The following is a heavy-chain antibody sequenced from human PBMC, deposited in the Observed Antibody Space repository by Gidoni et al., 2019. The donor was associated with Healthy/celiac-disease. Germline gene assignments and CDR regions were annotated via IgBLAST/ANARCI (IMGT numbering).Heavy chain of an antibody. V-gene: IGHV3-23*01. Sequence: EVQLLESGGGLVQPGGSLRLSCAASGFTFSSYAMSWVRQAPGKGLEWGSAISGSGGSTYYADSVKGRFTISRDNSKNTLYLQMNSLRAEDTAVYYCAKSFYGSGSYPALYYGMDVWGQGTTVTVSS. CDR1: GFTFSSYA. D-gene: IGHD3-10*01. J-gene: IGHJ6*02. CDR3: AKSFYGSGSYPALYYGMDV. CDR2: ISGSGGST.